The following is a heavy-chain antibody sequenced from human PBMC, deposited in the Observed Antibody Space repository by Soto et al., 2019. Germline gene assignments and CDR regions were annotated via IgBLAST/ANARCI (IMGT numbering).Heavy chain of an antibody. D-gene: IGHD3-16*01. CDR3: ERRHLIRTPV. V-gene: IGHV4-39*01. CDR2: IYGDGNT. Sequence: SETLSLTCTVSGASISDTSYYWGWFRQPPGKGLEWIGSIYGDGNTFHNPSLKSRVTVSVDTSKNQFALKLTSVTAADTAVYYCERRHLIRTPVWGQGTAVTVSS. J-gene: IGHJ6*02. CDR1: GASISDTSYY.